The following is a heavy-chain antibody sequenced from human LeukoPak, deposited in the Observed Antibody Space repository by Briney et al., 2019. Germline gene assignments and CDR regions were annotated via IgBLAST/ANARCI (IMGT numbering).Heavy chain of an antibody. CDR1: GDSISSYY. J-gene: IGHJ3*02. Sequence: SETLSLTCTVSGDSISSYYWSWIRQPAGKGLEWIGRIYTSGSTNYNPSLKSRVTMSVDTSKNQFSLKLSSVTAADTAVYYCAREGQMATITSDAFDIWGQGTMVTVSS. CDR2: IYTSGST. V-gene: IGHV4-4*07. CDR3: AREGQMATITSDAFDI. D-gene: IGHD5-24*01.